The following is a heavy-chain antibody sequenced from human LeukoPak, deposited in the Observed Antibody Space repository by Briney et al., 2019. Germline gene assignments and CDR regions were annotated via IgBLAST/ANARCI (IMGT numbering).Heavy chain of an antibody. V-gene: IGHV3-21*01. Sequence: GGSLRLSCAASGFTFSSYSLNWVRQAPGKGLEWVSSIGSSSSYIYYADSVKGRFTISRDNAKNSLYLQMNSLRAEDTALYYCARYYDYDSRGYYYYFDYWGQGTLVTVSS. J-gene: IGHJ4*02. CDR1: GFTFSSYS. D-gene: IGHD3-22*01. CDR3: ARYYDYDSRGYYYYFDY. CDR2: IGSSSSYI.